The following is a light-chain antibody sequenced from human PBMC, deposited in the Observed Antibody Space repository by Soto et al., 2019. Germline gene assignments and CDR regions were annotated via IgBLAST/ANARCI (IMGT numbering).Light chain of an antibody. CDR2: GAS. Sequence: IVLTQSACTLSLSPGESATLSCRASQCLXSRFLAWYQQKRGQPPRLLIYGASNRATGIPDRFSGSGSGTDFTLTLSRVEPDDFAVYYWQHFRAFGQGTRLEIK. V-gene: IGKV3-20*01. CDR1: QCLXSRF. CDR3: QHFRA. J-gene: IGKJ5*01.